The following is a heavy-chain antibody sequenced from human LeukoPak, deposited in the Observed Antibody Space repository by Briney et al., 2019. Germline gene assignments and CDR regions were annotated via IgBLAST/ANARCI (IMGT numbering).Heavy chain of an antibody. CDR3: ARDGYCSSTSCYLVPFFDY. CDR2: FDPEDGET. J-gene: IGHJ4*02. V-gene: IGHV1-24*01. CDR1: GYTLTELS. D-gene: IGHD2-2*03. Sequence: ASVKVSCKVSGYTLTELSMHWVRQAPGKGLEWMGGFDPEDGETIYAQKFQGRVTMTEDTSTDTAYMELSSLRSDDTAVYYCARDGYCSSTSCYLVPFFDYWGQGTLVTVSS.